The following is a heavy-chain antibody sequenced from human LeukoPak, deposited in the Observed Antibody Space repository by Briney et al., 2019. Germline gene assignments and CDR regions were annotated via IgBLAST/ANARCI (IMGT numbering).Heavy chain of an antibody. CDR2: IYYSGST. J-gene: IGHJ5*02. D-gene: IGHD3-9*01. CDR3: AKCGLMYYDILTGYYNVDGWFDP. Sequence: SETLSLTCTVSGSSISSYYWSWIRQPPGKGLEWIGYIYYSGSTNYNPSLKSRVTISVDTSKNQFSLKLSAVTAADTAVYYCAKCGLMYYDILTGYYNVDGWFDPWGQGTLVTVSS. CDR1: GSSISSYY. V-gene: IGHV4-59*01.